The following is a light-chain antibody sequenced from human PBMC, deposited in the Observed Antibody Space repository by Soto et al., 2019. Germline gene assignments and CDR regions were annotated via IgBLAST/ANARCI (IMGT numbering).Light chain of an antibody. J-gene: IGKJ1*01. CDR1: QGINHY. Sequence: IHITQSPSSLSASVGDRVTITCRASQGINHYLAWFQQKPGKVPKLLIYATSTLQSGVPSRFSGSGFGTDFTLTISSLQPEDVATYYCLQDYNYPWTFGQGTKVDI. CDR2: ATS. CDR3: LQDYNYPWT. V-gene: IGKV1-27*01.